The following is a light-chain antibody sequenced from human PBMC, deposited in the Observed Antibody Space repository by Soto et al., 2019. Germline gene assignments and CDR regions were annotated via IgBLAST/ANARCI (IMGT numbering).Light chain of an antibody. Sequence: DIVMTQSPLSLPVTPGEPASISCRSSQSLLHSNGYNYLDWYLQKPGQSPQLLIYLGSNRASGVPDRFSGSGSGTAFPLKISRVEAEDVGVYYCMQALQTPPFTFGPGTKVDIK. CDR1: QSLLHSNGYNY. CDR2: LGS. J-gene: IGKJ3*01. CDR3: MQALQTPPFT. V-gene: IGKV2-28*01.